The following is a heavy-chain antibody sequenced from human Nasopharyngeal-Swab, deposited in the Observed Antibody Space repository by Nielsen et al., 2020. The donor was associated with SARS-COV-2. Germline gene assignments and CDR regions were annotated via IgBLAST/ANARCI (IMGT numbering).Heavy chain of an antibody. J-gene: IGHJ4*02. V-gene: IGHV1-3*01. Sequence: WVRQAPGQRPEWMGRINAGNGNTKYSQRFQDRVTITRDTSASTAYMELSSLRSEDTAVYYCARAAGSDYWGQGTLVTVSS. CDR2: INAGNGNT. CDR3: ARAAGSDY. D-gene: IGHD6-19*01.